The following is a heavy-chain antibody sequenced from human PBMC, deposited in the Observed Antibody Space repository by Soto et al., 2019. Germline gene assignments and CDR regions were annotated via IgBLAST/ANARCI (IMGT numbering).Heavy chain of an antibody. V-gene: IGHV3-21*01. J-gene: IGHJ5*02. CDR1: GFTFSNYN. Sequence: GSLRLSCVASGFTFSNYNMNWVRQAPGKGLEWVSHISGSSIYIHYADSVRGRFTISRDNAKNSVYLQMDSLRVEDTAVYYCPREGALKPFSSWGQGALVTVSS. CDR3: PREGALKPFSS. CDR2: ISGSSIYI.